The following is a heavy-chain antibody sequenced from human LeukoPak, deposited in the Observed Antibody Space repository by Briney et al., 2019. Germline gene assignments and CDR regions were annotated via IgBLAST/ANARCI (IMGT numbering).Heavy chain of an antibody. J-gene: IGHJ4*02. V-gene: IGHV3-49*04. CDR3: TSIWFGEGGFFDY. Sequence: GGSLRLSCTASGFTFGDYAMSWVRQAPGKGLEWVGFIRSKAYGGTTEYAASVRGRFTISRDDSKSIAYLQMNSLKTEDTAVYYCTSIWFGEGGFFDYWGQGTLVTVSS. CDR1: GFTFGDYA. CDR2: IRSKAYGGTT. D-gene: IGHD3-10*01.